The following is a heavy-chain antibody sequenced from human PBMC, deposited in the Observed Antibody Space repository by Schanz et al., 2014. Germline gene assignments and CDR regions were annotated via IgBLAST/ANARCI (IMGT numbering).Heavy chain of an antibody. CDR1: GFTFTTYA. Sequence: DVQLLESGGGLVQPGESLRLSCAASGFTFTTYAMTWARQTPGKGLEWVSSITTGGNTYYRDSVKGRFIVSRDNSKNTLYLEMNRLRVDDTAVYYCSKDKQGSRSDDSWGQGTLXTVSS. V-gene: IGHV3-23*01. CDR2: ITTGGNT. CDR3: SKDKQGSRSDDS. D-gene: IGHD2-15*01. J-gene: IGHJ5*01.